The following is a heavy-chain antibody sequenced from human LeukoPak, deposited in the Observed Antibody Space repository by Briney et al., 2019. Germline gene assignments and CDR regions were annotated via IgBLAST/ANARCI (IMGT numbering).Heavy chain of an antibody. CDR2: ISGGGDST. CDR1: GFTFSIHA. CDR3: AKEIVVVPAGADY. Sequence: GGSLRLSCAASGFTFSIHAMSWVRQAPGKGLEWVSGISGGGDSTYYADSVKGRFTTSRDNSKNTVYLQMNGLRAEDTAIYYCAKEIVVVPAGADYWGQGTLVTVSS. D-gene: IGHD2-2*01. J-gene: IGHJ4*02. V-gene: IGHV3-23*01.